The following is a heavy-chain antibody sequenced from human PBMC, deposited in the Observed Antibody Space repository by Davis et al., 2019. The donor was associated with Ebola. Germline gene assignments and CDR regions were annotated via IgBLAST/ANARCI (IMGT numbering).Heavy chain of an antibody. V-gene: IGHV4-30-4*08. CDR2: IYYSGST. D-gene: IGHD3/OR15-3a*01. CDR3: ARGTEYYDFWTESYYYYGMDV. CDR1: GGSISSGGYY. Sequence: SETLSLTCTVSGGSISSGGYYWSWIRQHPGKGLEWIGYIYYSGSTYYNPSLKSRVTISVDTSKNQFSLKLSSVTAADTAVYYCARGTEYYDFWTESYYYYGMDVWGKGTTVTVSS. J-gene: IGHJ6*04.